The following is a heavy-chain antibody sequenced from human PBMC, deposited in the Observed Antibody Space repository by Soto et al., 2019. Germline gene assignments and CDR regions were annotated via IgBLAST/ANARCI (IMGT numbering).Heavy chain of an antibody. CDR3: ARHRTYYYGSGSYSPYYFDY. CDR2: IDPSDSYT. Sequence: GESLKISCKGSGYSFTSYWISRVRQMPGKGLEWMGRIDPSDSYTNYSPSFQGHVTISADKSISTAYLQWSSLKASDTAMYYCARHRTYYYGSGSYSPYYFDYWGQGTLVTVPS. CDR1: GYSFTSYW. V-gene: IGHV5-10-1*01. J-gene: IGHJ4*02. D-gene: IGHD3-10*01.